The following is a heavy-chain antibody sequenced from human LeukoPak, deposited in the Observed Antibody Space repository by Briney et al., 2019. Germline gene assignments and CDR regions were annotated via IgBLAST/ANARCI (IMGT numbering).Heavy chain of an antibody. V-gene: IGHV1-18*01. CDR2: TSAYNGNT. CDR3: ARQTYYSDSSGYYRGDDAFDI. Sequence: ASVKVSCKASGYTFTRYGISWVRQAPGQGLEWMRWTSAYNGNTKYAQMLQGRVTMTTDTSTSTAYMELRSLRSDDTAVYYCARQTYYSDSSGYYRGDDAFDIWGQGTMVTVSS. D-gene: IGHD3-22*01. J-gene: IGHJ3*02. CDR1: GYTFTRYG.